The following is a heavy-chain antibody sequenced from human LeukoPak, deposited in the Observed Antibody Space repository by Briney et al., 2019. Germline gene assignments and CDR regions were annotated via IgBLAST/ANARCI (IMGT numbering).Heavy chain of an antibody. D-gene: IGHD3-22*01. J-gene: IGHJ6*03. CDR2: ISGSGGYT. V-gene: IGHV3-23*01. CDR3: ARYYYDSSGSRYYYYYMDV. CDR1: GFTFSTYA. Sequence: GGSLRLSCAASGFTFSTYAMSWVRQAPGKGLEWVSAISGSGGYTYYADSVKGRFTISRDNSKNTLYLQMNSLRAEDTAVYYCARYYYDSSGSRYYYYYMDVWGKGTTVTISS.